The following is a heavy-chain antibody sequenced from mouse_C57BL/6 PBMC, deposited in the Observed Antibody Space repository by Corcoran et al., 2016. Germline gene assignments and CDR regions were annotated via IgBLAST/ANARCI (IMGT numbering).Heavy chain of an antibody. CDR1: GYTFTSYG. CDR3: ARYGSSYEYFDV. V-gene: IGHV1-81*01. J-gene: IGHJ1*03. Sequence: QVQLQQSGAELARPGASVKLSCKASGYTFTSYGISWVKQRTGQGLEWIGEIYPRSGNTYYNEKFKGKATLTADKSSSTAYMELRSLTSEDSAVYFCARYGSSYEYFDVWGTGTTVTVSS. D-gene: IGHD1-1*01. CDR2: IYPRSGNT.